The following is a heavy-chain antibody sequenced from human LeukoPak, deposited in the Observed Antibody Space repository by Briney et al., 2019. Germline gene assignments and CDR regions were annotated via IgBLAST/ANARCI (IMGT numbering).Heavy chain of an antibody. CDR1: GYTFTSYA. D-gene: IGHD1-1*01. CDR3: ARLPFTSTWTRGGYYYYYGMDV. V-gene: IGHV7-4-1*02. J-gene: IGHJ6*02. Sequence: GASVKVSCKASGYTFTSYAMNWVRQAPGQGLEWMGWINTSTGNPTYAQGFTGRFVFSLDTSVSTAYLQISSLKAEDTAVYYCARLPFTSTWTRGGYYYYYGMDVWGQGTTVTVSS. CDR2: INTSTGNP.